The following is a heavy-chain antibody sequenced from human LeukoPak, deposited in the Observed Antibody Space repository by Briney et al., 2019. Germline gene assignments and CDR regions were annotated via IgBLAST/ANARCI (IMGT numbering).Heavy chain of an antibody. D-gene: IGHD3-3*01. Sequence: PGGSLRLSCAASGFTFSSYAMSWVRQAPGKGLEWVSAISGSGGSTYYADSVKGRLTISRDNSKNTLYLQMNSLRAEDTAVYYCAKHRAIIGVVIQIIDYWGQGTLVTVS. CDR1: GFTFSSYA. CDR3: AKHRAIIGVVIQIIDY. J-gene: IGHJ4*02. V-gene: IGHV3-23*01. CDR2: ISGSGGST.